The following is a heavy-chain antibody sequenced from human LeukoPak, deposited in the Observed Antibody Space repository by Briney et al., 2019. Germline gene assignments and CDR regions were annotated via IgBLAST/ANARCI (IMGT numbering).Heavy chain of an antibody. CDR2: IYYSGST. J-gene: IGHJ4*02. CDR1: GGSISSSSYY. D-gene: IGHD3-22*01. CDR3: ARITYYYDSPPD. Sequence: PSETLSLTCTVSGGSISSSSYYWGWIRQPPGKGLEWIGSIYYSGSTYYNPSLKSRVTISVDTSKNQSSLKLSSVTAADTAVYYCARITYYYDSPPDWGQGTLVTVSS. V-gene: IGHV4-39*01.